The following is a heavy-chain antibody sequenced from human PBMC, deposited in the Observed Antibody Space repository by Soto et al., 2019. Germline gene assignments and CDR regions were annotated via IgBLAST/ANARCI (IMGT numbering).Heavy chain of an antibody. CDR2: IMPIFRAP. J-gene: IGHJ6*02. CDR3: ASWLKGPDIGNYYYGMDV. Sequence: SVKVSCKASGYTFTSYDINWVRQAPGQGLEWLGGIMPIFRAPDYAQKFQGRVTITADEFTRTAYMEMNSLRSEDTAVYYCASWLKGPDIGNYYYGMDVWGQGTTVTVSS. D-gene: IGHD2-15*01. CDR1: GYTFTSYD. V-gene: IGHV1-69*13.